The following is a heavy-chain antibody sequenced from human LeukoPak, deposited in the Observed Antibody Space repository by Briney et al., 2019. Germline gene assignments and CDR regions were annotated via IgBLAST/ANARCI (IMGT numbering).Heavy chain of an antibody. D-gene: IGHD2-15*01. CDR2: ISGSGGST. CDR3: AKDQGLGGGSVWGY. Sequence: QSGGSLRLSCAASGFTFSSYAMSWVRQAPGKGLEWVSSISGSGGSTYYADSVKGRFTISRDNSKNTLYLQMNSLRAEDTAVYYCAKDQGLGGGSVWGYWGQGNLVTVSS. J-gene: IGHJ4*02. CDR1: GFTFSSYA. V-gene: IGHV3-23*01.